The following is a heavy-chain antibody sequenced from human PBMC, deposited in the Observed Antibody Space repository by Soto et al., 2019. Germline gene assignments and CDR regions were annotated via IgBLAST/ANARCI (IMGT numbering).Heavy chain of an antibody. CDR1: GFFFSSYT. Sequence: EVQLLESGGGLVQPGGSLRLSCVGSGFFFSSYTMTWVRQAPGKGLEWVSSFSATSENTYYADSVRGRFTISRDNSKNTLFLHMNSLTAEDTAMYYCAKARDQQWVRLPFDYWGQGILVSVSS. J-gene: IGHJ4*02. CDR2: FSATSENT. CDR3: AKARDQQWVRLPFDY. D-gene: IGHD6-19*01. V-gene: IGHV3-23*01.